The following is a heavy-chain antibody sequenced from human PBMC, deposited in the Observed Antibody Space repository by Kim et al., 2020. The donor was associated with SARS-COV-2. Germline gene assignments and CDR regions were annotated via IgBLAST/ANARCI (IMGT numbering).Heavy chain of an antibody. V-gene: IGHV3-23*01. CDR3: EKQRGDSSNYVDY. CDR2: ISGSGDNS. D-gene: IGHD2-21*02. Sequence: GGSLRLSCVASGFSFSSYAVNWVRQAPGKGLEWVSVISGSGDNSYYADSVKGRFTISRDNSKNTLYLQMNSLRAEDTAVYYCEKQRGDSSNYVDYWGQGALVTVSS. J-gene: IGHJ4*02. CDR1: GFSFSSYA.